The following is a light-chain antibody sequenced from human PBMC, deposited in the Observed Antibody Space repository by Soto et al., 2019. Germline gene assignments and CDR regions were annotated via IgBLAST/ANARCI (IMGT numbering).Light chain of an antibody. Sequence: QSALTQPASVSGSPGQSITISCTGTSSDVGGYNYVSWYQHHPGKAPKLMIFEVNNRPSGVSDRFSGSKSGVAASLTISELRADDEAGYYCSSYTSSSTYVFGTGTKVTVL. V-gene: IGLV2-14*01. CDR2: EVN. CDR1: SSDVGGYNY. CDR3: SSYTSSSTYV. J-gene: IGLJ1*01.